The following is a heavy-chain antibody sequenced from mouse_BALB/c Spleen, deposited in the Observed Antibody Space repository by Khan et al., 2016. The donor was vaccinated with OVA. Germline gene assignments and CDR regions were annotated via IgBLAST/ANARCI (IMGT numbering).Heavy chain of an antibody. CDR3: ARFHGGY. CDR1: GYTFTDYV. V-gene: IGHV9-3-1*01. J-gene: IGHJ2*01. CDR2: INTYTGEP. Sequence: QIQLVQSGPELKKPGETVKISCKASGYTFTDYVMNWVKQAPGKGLRWMGWINTYTGEPTYADDFKGRFAFSLATYASTAYLQINNLKNEDTATYFCARFHGGYWGQGTTLTVSS.